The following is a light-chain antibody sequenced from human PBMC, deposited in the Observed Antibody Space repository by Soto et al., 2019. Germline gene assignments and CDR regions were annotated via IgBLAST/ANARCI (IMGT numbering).Light chain of an antibody. CDR3: SSFTTNNTVV. CDR2: GVV. J-gene: IGLJ2*01. Sequence: QSALAQPASVSGSPGQSITISCTGSSSDIGGYNYVSWYQQHPTKAPKVLIFGVVNRPSGIPNRLSASKSGNTASLTISGLQGEDEAVYYCSSFTTNNTVVFGGGTKVTVL. CDR1: SSDIGGYNY. V-gene: IGLV2-14*01.